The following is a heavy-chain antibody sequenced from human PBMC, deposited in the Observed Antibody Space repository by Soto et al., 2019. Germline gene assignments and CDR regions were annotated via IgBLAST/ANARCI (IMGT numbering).Heavy chain of an antibody. Sequence: ASVKVSCKASGYTFTSYDINWVRQATGQGLEWMGWMNPNSGNTGYAQKFQGRVTMTRNTSISTAYMELSSLRSEDTAVYYCAKWSNSSSWQVYGMDVWGQGTTVTVSS. J-gene: IGHJ6*02. CDR1: GYTFTSYD. CDR3: AKWSNSSSWQVYGMDV. D-gene: IGHD6-13*01. V-gene: IGHV1-8*01. CDR2: MNPNSGNT.